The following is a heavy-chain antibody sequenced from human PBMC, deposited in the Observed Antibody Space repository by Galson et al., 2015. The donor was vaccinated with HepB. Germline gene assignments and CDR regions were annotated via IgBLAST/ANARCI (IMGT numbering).Heavy chain of an antibody. J-gene: IGHJ6*02. Sequence: SLRLSCAASGFTFSSYWMSWVRQAPGKGLEWVANIKQDGSEKYYVDSVKGRFTISRDNAKNSLYLQMNSLRAEDTAVYYCARALELRDYYGMDVWGQGTTVTVSS. CDR1: GFTFSSYW. V-gene: IGHV3-7*03. CDR3: ARALELRDYYGMDV. CDR2: IKQDGSEK. D-gene: IGHD1-7*01.